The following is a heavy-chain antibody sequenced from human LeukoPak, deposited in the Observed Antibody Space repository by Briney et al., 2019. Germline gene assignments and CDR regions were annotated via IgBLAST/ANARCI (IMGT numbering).Heavy chain of an antibody. J-gene: IGHJ4*01. Sequence: GGSLRLSCAASGFTFSNSAMSWVRQAPGKGLEWVSTLSGSGITTYYADSVKGRLTISRDNSKNTPYLQMNSLRAEDTAVYYCAKGIYSSGWSYFDYWGHGTLVTVSS. CDR3: AKGIYSSGWSYFDY. V-gene: IGHV3-23*01. CDR1: GFTFSNSA. D-gene: IGHD6-19*01. CDR2: LSGSGITT.